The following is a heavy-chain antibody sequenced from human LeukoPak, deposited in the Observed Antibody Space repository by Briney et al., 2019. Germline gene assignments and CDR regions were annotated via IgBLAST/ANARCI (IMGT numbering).Heavy chain of an antibody. V-gene: IGHV5-51*01. CDR3: ARRSQSGADH. J-gene: IGHJ4*02. Sequence: NSGESLKISCKGSGYIFTNHWIGWVRQMPGKGLEWMGVMYPGDSDTRYNPSFQGQVTISADKSINTAYLQWSSLKASDTAMYYCARRSQSGADHWGQGTLVTVSS. CDR2: MYPGDSDT. D-gene: IGHD3-10*01. CDR1: GYIFTNHW.